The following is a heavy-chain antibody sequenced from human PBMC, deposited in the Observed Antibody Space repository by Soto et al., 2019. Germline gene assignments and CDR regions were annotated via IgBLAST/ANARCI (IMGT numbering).Heavy chain of an antibody. CDR3: ATSDSSSWYRWYYYYYGMDV. CDR1: GYTFTSYD. V-gene: IGHV1-8*01. J-gene: IGHJ6*02. CDR2: MNPNSGNT. Sequence: QVPLVQSGAEVKKPGASVKVSCKASGYTFTSYDINWARQATGQGLEWMGWMNPNSGNTGYAQKFQGRVTMTRNTSISTAYMELSSLRSEDTAVYYCATSDSSSWYRWYYYYYGMDVWGQGTTVTVSS. D-gene: IGHD6-13*01.